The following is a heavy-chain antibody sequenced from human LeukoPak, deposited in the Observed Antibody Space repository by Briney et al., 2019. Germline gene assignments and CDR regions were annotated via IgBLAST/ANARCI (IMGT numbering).Heavy chain of an antibody. CDR3: ARDIDDYVWGSLSFDY. D-gene: IGHD3-16*01. CDR2: ISSSSSTI. Sequence: PGGSPRLSRAASGFTFSSYSMNWVRQAPGKGLEWVSYISSSSSTIYYADSVKGRFTISRDKAKNSLYLQKNSLRAADTGLYYIARDIDDYVWGSLSFDYGGQGTLDTVP. V-gene: IGHV3-48*01. J-gene: IGHJ4*02. CDR1: GFTFSSYS.